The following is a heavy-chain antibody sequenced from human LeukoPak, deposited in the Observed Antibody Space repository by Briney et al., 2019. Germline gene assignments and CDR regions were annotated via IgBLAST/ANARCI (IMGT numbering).Heavy chain of an antibody. V-gene: IGHV4-61*08. J-gene: IGHJ4*02. CDR2: IYYSGST. CDR3: ARQYYGSGSYSDFDY. D-gene: IGHD3-10*01. Sequence: SETLSLTCTVSGGSISSGGYYWSWIRQPPGKGLEWIGYIYYSGSTNYNPSLKSRVTISVDTSKNQFSLKLSSVTAADTAVYYCARQYYGSGSYSDFDYWGQGTLVTVSS. CDR1: GGSISSGGYY.